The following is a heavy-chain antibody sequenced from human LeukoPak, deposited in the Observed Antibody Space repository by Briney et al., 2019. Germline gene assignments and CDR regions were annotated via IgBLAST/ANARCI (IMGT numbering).Heavy chain of an antibody. Sequence: GGSLRLSCAASGFTFSSYGMSWVRQAPGKGLEWVSAISGSGGSTYYADSVKGRFTISRDNSKNTLYLQMNSLRAEDTALYYCAKAGYFDWLSIYYFDYWGQGTLVTVSS. CDR2: ISGSGGST. CDR1: GFTFSSYG. V-gene: IGHV3-23*01. D-gene: IGHD3-9*01. J-gene: IGHJ4*02. CDR3: AKAGYFDWLSIYYFDY.